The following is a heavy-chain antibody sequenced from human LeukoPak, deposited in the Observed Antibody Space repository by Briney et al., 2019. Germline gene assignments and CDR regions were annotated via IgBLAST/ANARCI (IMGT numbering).Heavy chain of an antibody. Sequence: GESLEISFKGSGYSFSSNWIGWVRQMPGRGLEWMGIIYPGDSDTRFSPSFQGQVTISADKSISTAYLQWSSLKASDTAMYYCARQDAGSYGYFAYWGQGTLVTVSS. J-gene: IGHJ4*02. V-gene: IGHV5-51*01. CDR2: IYPGDSDT. CDR1: GYSFSSNW. CDR3: ARQDAGSYGYFAY. D-gene: IGHD5-18*01.